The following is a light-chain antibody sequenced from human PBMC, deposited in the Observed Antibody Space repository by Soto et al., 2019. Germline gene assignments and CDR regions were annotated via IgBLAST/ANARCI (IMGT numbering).Light chain of an antibody. Sequence: QSVLTQPPSVSGTPGQRVTISCSGRSSNIGNNTVNWYQKVPGTAPKLLVYGNHQRPSGVPDRFSGSKSGTSASLAISGLQSEDEADYYCVAWDDSLNGPMFGGGTKLTVL. CDR2: GNH. J-gene: IGLJ3*02. CDR1: SSNIGNNT. V-gene: IGLV1-44*01. CDR3: VAWDDSLNGPM.